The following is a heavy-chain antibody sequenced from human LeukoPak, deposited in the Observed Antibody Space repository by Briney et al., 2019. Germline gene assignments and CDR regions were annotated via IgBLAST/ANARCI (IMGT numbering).Heavy chain of an antibody. D-gene: IGHD3-22*01. CDR2: ISYDGSNK. J-gene: IGHJ4*02. CDR3: AKDPRAYDSSGYYYS. CDR1: GFTFSSYG. V-gene: IGHV3-30*18. Sequence: GGSLRLSCAASGFTFSSYGMHWVRQAPGKGLGGVAVISYDGSNKYYADSVKGRFTISRDNSKNTLYLQMNSLRAEDTAVYYCAKDPRAYDSSGYYYSWGQGTLVTVS.